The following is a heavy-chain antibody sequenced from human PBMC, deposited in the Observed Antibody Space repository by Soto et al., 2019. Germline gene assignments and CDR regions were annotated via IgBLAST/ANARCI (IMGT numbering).Heavy chain of an antibody. Sequence: SETLSLTCTVSGGSVSSGSYYWSWIRQPPGKGLEWIGYIYYRGSTNYNSSLKSRVTISVDTSKNQFSLKLTSVTAADTAVYYCARDRGYYDSSGYLKAFDIWGQGTMVTVSS. V-gene: IGHV4-61*01. CDR2: IYYRGST. J-gene: IGHJ3*02. CDR1: GGSVSSGSYY. CDR3: ARDRGYYDSSGYLKAFDI. D-gene: IGHD3-22*01.